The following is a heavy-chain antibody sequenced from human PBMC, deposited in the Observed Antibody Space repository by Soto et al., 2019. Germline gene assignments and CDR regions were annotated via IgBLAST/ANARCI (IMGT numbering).Heavy chain of an antibody. D-gene: IGHD2-2*01. CDR3: ARDLPGYCSTTNCYYYFDF. V-gene: IGHV3-7*03. J-gene: IGHJ4*02. CDR1: GFTFTSYS. CDR2: IRQDGHEK. Sequence: GGSLRLSCAVSGFTFTSYSMSWVRRAPGEGLEWVANIRQDGHEKYYVDSVRGRFTISRDNAQNSLYLQMDSLRAEDTAMYYCARDLPGYCSTTNCYYYFDFWGQGTLVTVSS.